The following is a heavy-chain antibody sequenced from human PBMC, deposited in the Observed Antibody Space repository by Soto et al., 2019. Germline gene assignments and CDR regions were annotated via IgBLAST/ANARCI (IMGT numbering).Heavy chain of an antibody. J-gene: IGHJ4*02. D-gene: IGHD2-15*01. Sequence: SETLSLTCTVSGGSISPFYWSWVRQPPGKGLEWIGYLYDSGNTNYNPSLKSRVTISVDASKNQVSLRLTSVTAADTAGYYCARVGGVAARTFDYWGQGTVVTVSS. V-gene: IGHV4-59*01. CDR3: ARVGGVAARTFDY. CDR1: GGSISPFY. CDR2: LYDSGNT.